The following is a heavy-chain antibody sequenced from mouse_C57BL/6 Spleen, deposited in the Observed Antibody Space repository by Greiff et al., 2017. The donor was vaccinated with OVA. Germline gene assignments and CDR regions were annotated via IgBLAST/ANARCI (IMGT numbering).Heavy chain of an antibody. J-gene: IGHJ4*01. D-gene: IGHD1-1*01. V-gene: IGHV1-81*01. CDR1: GYTFTSYG. CDR2: IYPRSGNT. Sequence: VQLQQSGAELARPGASVKLSCKASGYTFTSYGISWVKQRTGQGLEWIGEIYPRSGNTYYNEKFKGKATLTADKSSSTAYMELRSLTSEDSAVYFCARGVIITTVVADAMDYWGQGTSVTVSS. CDR3: ARGVIITTVVADAMDY.